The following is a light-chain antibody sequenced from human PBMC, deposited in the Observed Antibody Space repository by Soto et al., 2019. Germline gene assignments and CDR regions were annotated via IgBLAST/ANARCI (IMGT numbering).Light chain of an antibody. CDR1: QSMSSW. J-gene: IGKJ1*01. Sequence: DIQMTQSPSTLSASVGDKVTITCRASQSMSSWLAWYQQKPGKAPKLLIYKASILESGVPSRFSGSGSGTELTLTISSLQPDEFATYYCQQYQSYSHFGQGTKVAIK. V-gene: IGKV1-5*03. CDR2: KAS. CDR3: QQYQSYSH.